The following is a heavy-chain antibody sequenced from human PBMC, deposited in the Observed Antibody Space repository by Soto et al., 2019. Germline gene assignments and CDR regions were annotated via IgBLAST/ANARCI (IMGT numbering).Heavy chain of an antibody. D-gene: IGHD2-8*01. V-gene: IGHV3-23*01. J-gene: IGHJ6*02. Sequence: EVQLLESGGGFIHPGGSQRLSCAASGFSFSSFAMNWVRQAPGEGLEWVSIISGSADSTFYADSVKGRFTISRDNSKSTLYLQINSLRAEDTAVYYCAKTRGAMIYAISVYGMDVWGQGTTVTVSS. CDR3: AKTRGAMIYAISVYGMDV. CDR1: GFSFSSFA. CDR2: ISGSADST.